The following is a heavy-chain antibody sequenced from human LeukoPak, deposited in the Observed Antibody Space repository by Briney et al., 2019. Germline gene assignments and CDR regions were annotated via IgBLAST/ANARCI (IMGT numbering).Heavy chain of an antibody. D-gene: IGHD3-10*01. CDR1: GGSVSSGSYY. CDR3: AREGLASMVRGIIPY. J-gene: IGHJ4*02. Sequence: PSETLSLTCTVSGGSVSSGSYYWSWIRQPPGKGLEWIGYIYYSGSTNYNPSLKSRVTISADTSKNQFSLKLSSVTAADTAVYYCAREGLASMVRGIIPYRGQGTLVTVSS. V-gene: IGHV4-61*01. CDR2: IYYSGST.